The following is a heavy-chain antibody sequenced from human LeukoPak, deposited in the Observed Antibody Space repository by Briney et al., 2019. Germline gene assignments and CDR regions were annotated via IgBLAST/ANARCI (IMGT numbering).Heavy chain of an antibody. J-gene: IGHJ4*02. D-gene: IGHD5-18*01. CDR3: ARADWDTAMIDY. CDR1: GFPFSSYA. Sequence: GGSLRLSCAASGFPFSSYAMSWVRQAPGKGLEWVSTISGSGGSTYYADSVKGRFTISRDNAKNSLYLQMNSLRAEDTAVYYCARADWDTAMIDYWGQGTLVTVSS. CDR2: ISGSGGST. V-gene: IGHV3-23*01.